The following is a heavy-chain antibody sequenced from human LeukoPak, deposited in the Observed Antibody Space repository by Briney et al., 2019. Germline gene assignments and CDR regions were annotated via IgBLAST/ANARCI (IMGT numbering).Heavy chain of an antibody. J-gene: IGHJ3*02. V-gene: IGHV3-48*01. CDR1: GFTFSSYT. CDR3: ARDSPQALAILHAFDI. CDR2: ISSSSSTI. Sequence: GGSLRLSCAASGFTFSSYTMNWVRQAPGKGLERVSKISSSSSTIYYADSVKGRFTISRDNAKNSLYLQMNSLRAEDTAVYYCARDSPQALAILHAFDIWGHGTMVTVSS. D-gene: IGHD5-12*01.